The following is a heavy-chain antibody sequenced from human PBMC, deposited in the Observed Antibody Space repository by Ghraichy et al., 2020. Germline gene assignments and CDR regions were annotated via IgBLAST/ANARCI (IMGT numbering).Heavy chain of an antibody. CDR2: IVVGSGNT. CDR1: GFTFTTSA. J-gene: IGHJ6*03. V-gene: IGHV1-58*01. CDR3: AAAGGDYISRNYYYMDV. D-gene: IGHD4-17*01. Sequence: KVSCKASGFTFTTSAVQWVRQARGQRLEWIGWIVVGSGNTNYVQKFQERVTITRDMSTSTAYMELRSLRSEDTAVYYCAAAGGDYISRNYYYMDVWGKGTTVTVSS.